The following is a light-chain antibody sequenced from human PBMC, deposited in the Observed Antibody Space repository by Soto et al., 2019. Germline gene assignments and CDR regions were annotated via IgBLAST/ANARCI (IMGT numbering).Light chain of an antibody. CDR3: QHYSSSPTT. V-gene: IGKV3-20*01. CDR1: QSVSKY. Sequence: EIVLTQSPGTLSLSPGERDPLFCRASQSVSKYLGWYQQKPGQAPRLLIYAASNRATGIPDRFSGSGSGTDFTLTIRRLEPEDFAVYYCQHYSSSPTTFGQGTKVDIK. J-gene: IGKJ1*01. CDR2: AAS.